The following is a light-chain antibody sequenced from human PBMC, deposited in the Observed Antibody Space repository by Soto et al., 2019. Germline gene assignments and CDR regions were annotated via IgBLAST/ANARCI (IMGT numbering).Light chain of an antibody. J-gene: IGKJ5*01. V-gene: IGKV3D-20*02. CDR3: HQRSNWQIT. Sequence: ELVLTQSPGTLSWSPGERVSVSCRASQSVASNSLAWYHQKPGQAPRLLIYGASSRAADIPDRFSGRGSESGRDFTHTICSLEPENFAVYRCHQRSNWQITGAEGTRLEI. CDR1: QSVASNS. CDR2: GAS.